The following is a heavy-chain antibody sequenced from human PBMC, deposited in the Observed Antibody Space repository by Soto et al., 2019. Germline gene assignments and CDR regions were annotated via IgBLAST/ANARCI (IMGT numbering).Heavy chain of an antibody. CDR1: GDSFNDYY. CDR2: INPNGGVT. Sequence: QVQLVQSGAEVRKPGASVTVSCRSSGDSFNDYYIHWVRQAPGQGVEWMGWINPNGGVTKYAQKFQGWVSMTRDTSIRTVYMQLSRLRSDDTAVYYCARESVGATATLDYYYFYMDVWGTGTTVTVSS. D-gene: IGHD1-26*01. V-gene: IGHV1-2*04. J-gene: IGHJ6*03. CDR3: ARESVGATATLDYYYFYMDV.